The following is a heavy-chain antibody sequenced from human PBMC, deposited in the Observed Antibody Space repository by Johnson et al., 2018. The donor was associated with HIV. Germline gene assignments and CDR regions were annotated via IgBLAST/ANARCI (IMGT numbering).Heavy chain of an antibody. CDR3: AIESVIGGIELWRPDAFDI. V-gene: IGHV3-30*04. CDR2: ISYDGSNK. D-gene: IGHD2/OR15-2a*01. Sequence: QVQLVESGGGVVQPGRSLRLSCAASGFTFSSYAMHWVRQAPGKGLEWVAVISYDGSNKYYADSVKGRFTISRDNSKNTLYLQMNSLRAEDTAVYYCAIESVIGGIELWRPDAFDIWGQGTMVTVSS. CDR1: GFTFSSYA. J-gene: IGHJ3*02.